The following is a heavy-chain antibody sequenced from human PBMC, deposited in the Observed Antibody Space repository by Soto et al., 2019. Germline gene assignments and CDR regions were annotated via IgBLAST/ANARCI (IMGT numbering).Heavy chain of an antibody. CDR1: GGSITGYY. CDR3: ARFLRTTLGMDV. Sequence: SETLSLTCTVSGGSITGYYWSWIRQPAGRGLEWIGRVYHTGYTTYNPSLKSRVTMSVDTSKNQFSLKLSSVTAADTAVYYCARFLRTTLGMDVWGQGTTVTVSS. V-gene: IGHV4-4*07. J-gene: IGHJ6*02. CDR2: VYHTGYT. D-gene: IGHD1-1*01.